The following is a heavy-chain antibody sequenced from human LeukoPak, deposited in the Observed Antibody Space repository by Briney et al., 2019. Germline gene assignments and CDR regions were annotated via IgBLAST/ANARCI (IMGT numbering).Heavy chain of an antibody. CDR1: GGSISSYY. Sequence: SETLSLTCTVSGGSISSYYWSWIRQPPGKGLEWIGYINYSGSTNYNPSLKSRVTMSVDTSNNQFSLKLSSVTAADTAMYHWSRECRQDYVFFDHWGQGSLVTVSS. V-gene: IGHV4-59*01. D-gene: IGHD3-16*01. CDR3: SRECRQDYVFFDH. CDR2: INYSGST. J-gene: IGHJ4*02.